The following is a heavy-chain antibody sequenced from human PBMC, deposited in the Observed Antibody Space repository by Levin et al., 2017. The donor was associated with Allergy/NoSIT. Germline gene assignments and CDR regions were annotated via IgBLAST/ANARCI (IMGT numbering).Heavy chain of an antibody. V-gene: IGHV4-30-2*01. J-gene: IGHJ4*02. D-gene: IGHD6-19*01. CDR2: IYHSGST. CDR1: GGSISSGGYS. CDR3: ARGPTSIAVAGILDY. Sequence: SETLSLTCAVSGGSISSGGYSWSWIRQPPGKGLEWIGYIYHSGSTYYNPSLKSRVTISVDRSKNQFSLKLSSVTAADTAVYYCARGPTSIAVAGILDYWGQGTLVTVSS.